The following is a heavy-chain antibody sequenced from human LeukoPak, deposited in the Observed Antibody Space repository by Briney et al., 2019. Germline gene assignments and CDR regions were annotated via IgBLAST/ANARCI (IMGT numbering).Heavy chain of an antibody. CDR2: ISGSGDST. V-gene: IGHV3-23*01. Sequence: PGGSLRLSCAVSGFTFSSYAMSWVRQAPGKGLECVSGISGSGDSTHYADSVKGRFTISRDTSKNTLFLQMNSLRAEDTAVYYCAKVGGYDLYYFDYWGQGTLVTVSS. D-gene: IGHD5-12*01. J-gene: IGHJ4*02. CDR1: GFTFSSYA. CDR3: AKVGGYDLYYFDY.